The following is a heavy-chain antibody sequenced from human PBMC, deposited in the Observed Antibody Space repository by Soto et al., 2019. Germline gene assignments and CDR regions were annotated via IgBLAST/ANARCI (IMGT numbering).Heavy chain of an antibody. D-gene: IGHD3-10*01. V-gene: IGHV1-46*01. J-gene: IGHJ3*02. Sequence: ASVKVSCKASGYTFASYYMHWVRQAPGQGLEWMGIINPSGGSTSYAQKFQGRVTMTRDTSTSTVYMELSSLRSEDTAVYYCASGPRGPDAFDIWGQGTMVTVSS. CDR2: INPSGGST. CDR3: ASGPRGPDAFDI. CDR1: GYTFASYY.